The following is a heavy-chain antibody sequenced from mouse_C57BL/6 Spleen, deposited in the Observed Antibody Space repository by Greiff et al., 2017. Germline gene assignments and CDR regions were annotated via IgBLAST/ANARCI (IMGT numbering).Heavy chain of an antibody. D-gene: IGHD1-1*01. CDR2: ISSGSSTI. CDR1: GFTFSDYG. Sequence: EVNLVESGGGLVKPGGSLKLSCAASGFTFSDYGMHWVRQAPEKGLAWVAYISSGSSTIYYADTVKGRFTISRDNAKNTLFLQMTSLRSEDTAMYYCARPLYYYGSSYRYAMDYWGQGTSVTVSS. J-gene: IGHJ4*01. CDR3: ARPLYYYGSSYRYAMDY. V-gene: IGHV5-17*01.